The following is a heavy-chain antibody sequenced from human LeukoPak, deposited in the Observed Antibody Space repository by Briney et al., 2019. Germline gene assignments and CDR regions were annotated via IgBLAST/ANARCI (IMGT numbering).Heavy chain of an antibody. CDR3: ARDLHPPGIAAAVPDY. CDR2: ISYDGSNK. Sequence: PGGSLRPSCAASGFTFSSYAMHWVRQAPGKGLEWVAVISYDGSNKYYADSVKGRFTISRDNSKNTLYLQMNSLRAEDTAVYYCARDLHPPGIAAAVPDYWGQGTLVTVSS. V-gene: IGHV3-30-3*01. CDR1: GFTFSSYA. D-gene: IGHD6-13*01. J-gene: IGHJ4*02.